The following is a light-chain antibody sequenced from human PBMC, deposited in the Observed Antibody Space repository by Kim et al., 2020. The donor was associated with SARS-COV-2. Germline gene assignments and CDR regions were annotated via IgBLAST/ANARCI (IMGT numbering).Light chain of an antibody. CDR2: GVS. CDR3: QQYDSSQYT. Sequence: EIVLTQPPDTLSLSPGERPTLSCRASQIVSSSYLAWYQQKPGQAPRLLIYGVSSRATGVPDRFRGSGSGTDFTLTINRVEPEDFAVYYCQQYDSSQYTFGQGTKVDIK. J-gene: IGKJ2*01. V-gene: IGKV3-20*01. CDR1: QIVSSSY.